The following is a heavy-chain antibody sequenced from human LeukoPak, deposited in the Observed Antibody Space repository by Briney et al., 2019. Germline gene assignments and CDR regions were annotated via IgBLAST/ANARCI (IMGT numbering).Heavy chain of an antibody. J-gene: IGHJ4*02. V-gene: IGHV3-30-3*01. CDR2: ISYDGSNR. CDR3: SRGTQKWPIDY. Sequence: GGSLRLSCAASGFIFSGLAMHWVRQAPGKGLVWVAVISYDGSNRYYADSVKGRFTISRDNSNNTAYLHMNSLGIEDTAIYYCSRGTQKWPIDYWGQGALVTVSS. D-gene: IGHD5-12*01. CDR1: GFIFSGLA.